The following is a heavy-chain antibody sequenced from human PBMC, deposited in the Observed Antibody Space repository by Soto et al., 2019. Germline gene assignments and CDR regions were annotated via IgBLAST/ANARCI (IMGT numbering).Heavy chain of an antibody. D-gene: IGHD6-19*01. Sequence: EVQLVESGGGLVQPGGSLRLSCAASGFTVSSNYMSWVRQAPGKGLEWVSVIYSGGSTYYADSVKGRFTISRDNSKNTLYLQRNSLRAEDTAVYYCARDGSGWELDYWGQGTLVTVSS. CDR1: GFTVSSNY. CDR2: IYSGGST. CDR3: ARDGSGWELDY. V-gene: IGHV3-66*01. J-gene: IGHJ4*02.